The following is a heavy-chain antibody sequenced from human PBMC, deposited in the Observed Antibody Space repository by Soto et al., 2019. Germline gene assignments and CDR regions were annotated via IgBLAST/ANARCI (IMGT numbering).Heavy chain of an antibody. D-gene: IGHD3-3*01. CDR1: GDSISTFY. CDR3: ARVRSNLFDY. Sequence: SETLSLTFTVSGDSISTFYWSWIRQPPGKGLEWIGYIHYSGSTNYNPSLKSQVIISVDTSKNQFSLKLSSVTAADTAVYFCARVRSNLFDYWGQGTLVTVSS. CDR2: IHYSGST. J-gene: IGHJ4*02. V-gene: IGHV4-59*01.